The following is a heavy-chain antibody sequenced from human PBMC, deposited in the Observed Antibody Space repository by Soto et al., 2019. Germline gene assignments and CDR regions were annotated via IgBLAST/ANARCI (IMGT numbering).Heavy chain of an antibody. Sequence: PSETLSPTCSVSGGSIRSYFRNWLRQPPGKGLEWIGYIYDDGTTHYNPSLKSRVTILLDMSKNQFSLKLSSVTAADTAVYYCVSCRSAIYGDALDVWGQGTMVTVSS. CDR3: VSCRSAIYGDALDV. CDR2: IYDDGTT. CDR1: GGSIRSYF. V-gene: IGHV4-59*03. D-gene: IGHD2-2*01. J-gene: IGHJ3*01.